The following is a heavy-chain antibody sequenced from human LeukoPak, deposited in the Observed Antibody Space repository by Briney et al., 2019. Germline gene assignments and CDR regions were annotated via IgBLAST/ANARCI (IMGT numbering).Heavy chain of an antibody. Sequence: GGSLRLSCSASGFTFSSYAMNWVRQAPGKGLEWVSYISSSGSTIYYADSVKGRFTISRDNAKNSLYLQMNSLRAEGTAVYYCAKEGYSGYEDYWGQGTLVTVSS. CDR2: ISSSGSTI. D-gene: IGHD5-12*01. J-gene: IGHJ4*02. V-gene: IGHV3-48*03. CDR3: AKEGYSGYEDY. CDR1: GFTFSSYA.